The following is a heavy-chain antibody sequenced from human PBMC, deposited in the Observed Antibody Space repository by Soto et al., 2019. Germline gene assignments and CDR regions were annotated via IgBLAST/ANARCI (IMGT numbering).Heavy chain of an antibody. CDR3: ARDGSHAALLLWFGELLYYFDY. V-gene: IGHV3-33*01. CDR2: IWYDGSNK. D-gene: IGHD3-10*01. J-gene: IGHJ4*02. Sequence: GGSLRLSCAASGFTFSSYGMHWVRQAPGKGLEWVAVIWYDGSNKYYADSVKGRFTISRDNSKNTLYLQMNSLRAEDTAVYYCARDGSHAALLLWFGELLYYFDYWGQGTLVTVSS. CDR1: GFTFSSYG.